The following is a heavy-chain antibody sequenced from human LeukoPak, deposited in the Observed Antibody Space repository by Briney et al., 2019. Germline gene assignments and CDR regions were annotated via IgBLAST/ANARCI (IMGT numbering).Heavy chain of an antibody. D-gene: IGHD5-24*01. J-gene: IGHJ3*02. Sequence: ASVKVSCKVSGYTLTELSMHWVRQAPGKGLEWMGGFDPEDGETIYAQKFQGRVTMTEDTSTDTAYMELSSLRSEDTALYYCAKDRARGAPQNAFDIWGQGTMVTVSS. CDR1: GYTLTELS. CDR2: FDPEDGET. V-gene: IGHV1-24*01. CDR3: AKDRARGAPQNAFDI.